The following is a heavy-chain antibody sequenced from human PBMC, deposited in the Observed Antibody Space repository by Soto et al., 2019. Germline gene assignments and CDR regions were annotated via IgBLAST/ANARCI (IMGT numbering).Heavy chain of an antibody. CDR2: IWYDGSNK. CDR3: AREGQHNWFDP. CDR1: GFTFSSYG. Sequence: GGSLRLSCAASGFTFSSYGMHWVRQAPGKGLEWVAVIWYDGSNKYYADSVKGRFTISRDNSKNTLYLQMNSLRAEDTAVYYCAREGQHNWFDPWGQGTLVTVSS. D-gene: IGHD6-13*01. J-gene: IGHJ5*02. V-gene: IGHV3-33*01.